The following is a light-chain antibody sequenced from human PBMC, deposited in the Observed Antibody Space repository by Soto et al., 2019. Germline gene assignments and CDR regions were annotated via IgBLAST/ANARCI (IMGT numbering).Light chain of an antibody. CDR1: SSNIGSKT. V-gene: IGLV1-44*01. CDR2: SNN. J-gene: IGLJ3*02. Sequence: QSVLTQPPSASGTPGQRVTFSCSGSSSNIGSKTVNWYQQLPGTAPKLLIYSNNQRPSGVPDRFSGPKSGTSASLAISGLQSEDEADYYCAAWDDSLNGVVFGGGTQLTVL. CDR3: AAWDDSLNGVV.